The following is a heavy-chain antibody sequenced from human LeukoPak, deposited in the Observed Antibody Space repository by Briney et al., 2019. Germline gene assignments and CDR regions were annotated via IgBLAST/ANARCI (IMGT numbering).Heavy chain of an antibody. V-gene: IGHV4-59*01. CDR1: GGFISSYY. CDR3: ARVASPRGVNYYYYIDV. CDR2: IYSSGNT. D-gene: IGHD3-10*01. Sequence: SETLSLTCTVSGGFISSYYWNWIRQTPGKGLEWIGSIYSSGNTNYNPSPKSRVTISVDTPKNQFSLMLTSVTAAGTAVYYFARVASPRGVNYYYYIDVWGKGTTVTISS. J-gene: IGHJ6*03.